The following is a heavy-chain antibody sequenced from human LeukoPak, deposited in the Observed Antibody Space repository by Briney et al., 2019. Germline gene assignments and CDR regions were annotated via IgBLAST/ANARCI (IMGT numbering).Heavy chain of an antibody. CDR3: AKPELGYCSSTSCYDY. CDR2: IWYDGSNK. V-gene: IGHV3-33*06. Sequence: GGSLRLSCAASGFTFSSYGMHWVRQAPGKGLEWVAVIWYDGSNKYYADSVRGRFTISRDNSKNTLYLQMNSLRAEDMAVYYCAKPELGYCSSTSCYDYWGQGTLVTVSS. D-gene: IGHD2-2*01. J-gene: IGHJ4*02. CDR1: GFTFSSYG.